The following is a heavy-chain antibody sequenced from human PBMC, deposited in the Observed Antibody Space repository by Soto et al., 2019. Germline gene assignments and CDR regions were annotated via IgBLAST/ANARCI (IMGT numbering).Heavy chain of an antibody. Sequence: QVQLVQSGAAVKKPGSSVKVSCKASGGTFSSYAISWVRQAPGQGLEWMGGIIPIFGTANYAQKFQGRVTITADESTSTAYMELSSLRSEDTAVYYCARAGCISTSCTNYYYYGMDVWGQGTTVTVSS. CDR1: GGTFSSYA. J-gene: IGHJ6*02. V-gene: IGHV1-69*12. CDR2: IIPIFGTA. CDR3: ARAGCISTSCTNYYYYGMDV. D-gene: IGHD2-2*01.